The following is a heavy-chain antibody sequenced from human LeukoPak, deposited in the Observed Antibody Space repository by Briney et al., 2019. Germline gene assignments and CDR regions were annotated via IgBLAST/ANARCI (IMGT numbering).Heavy chain of an antibody. Sequence: PGGSLRLSCAASGFTFSDYYMSWIRQAPGKGLEWVSGISWNSGSIGYADSVKGRFTISRDNAKNSLYLQMNSLRAEDTALYYCAKDIGLRWSNIRHFDYWGQGTLVTVSS. CDR2: ISWNSGSI. V-gene: IGHV3-9*01. CDR3: AKDIGLRWSNIRHFDY. CDR1: GFTFSDYY. D-gene: IGHD4-23*01. J-gene: IGHJ4*02.